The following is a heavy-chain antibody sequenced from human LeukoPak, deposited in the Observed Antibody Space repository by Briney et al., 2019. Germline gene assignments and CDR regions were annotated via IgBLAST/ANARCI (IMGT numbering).Heavy chain of an antibody. D-gene: IGHD1-14*01. Sequence: SETLSLTCTVSSGSISSANYYWSWIRQPAGKGLEWIGRFYTSGSTDYNPSLKSRVTISVDTSKNQLSLKLNSVTAADTAVYYCARSSGSGATNWYFDLWGRGTLVTVSP. CDR1: SGSISSANYY. CDR2: FYTSGST. J-gene: IGHJ2*01. CDR3: ARSSGSGATNWYFDL. V-gene: IGHV4-61*02.